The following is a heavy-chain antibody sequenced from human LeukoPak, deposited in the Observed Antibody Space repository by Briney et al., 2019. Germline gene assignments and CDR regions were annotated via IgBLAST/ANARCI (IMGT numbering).Heavy chain of an antibody. D-gene: IGHD4-17*01. J-gene: IGHJ4*02. CDR3: AKTHYGRPV. V-gene: IGHV3-23*01. CDR2: IRGSGVST. Sequence: GGSLRLSCAASGYTLSIYAMSGVRQAPGGGLGGVSAIRGSGVSTYYADSVKGRFTIYRDNSKNTLYLQMNSLRAEDTAVYYCAKTHYGRPVWGQGTLVTVSS. CDR1: GYTLSIYA.